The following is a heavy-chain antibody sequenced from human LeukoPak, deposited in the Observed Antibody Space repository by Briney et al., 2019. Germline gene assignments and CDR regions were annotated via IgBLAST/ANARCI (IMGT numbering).Heavy chain of an antibody. D-gene: IGHD2-2*01. CDR1: GYTFTSYY. CDR3: AREGCSSTSCNDAFDI. V-gene: IGHV1-2*02. Sequence: GASVKVSCKASGYTFTSYYMHWVRQAPGQGLEWMGWINPNSGGTNYAQKFQGRVTMTRDTSISTAYMELSRLRSDDTAVYYCAREGCSSTSCNDAFDIWGQGTMVTVSS. CDR2: INPNSGGT. J-gene: IGHJ3*02.